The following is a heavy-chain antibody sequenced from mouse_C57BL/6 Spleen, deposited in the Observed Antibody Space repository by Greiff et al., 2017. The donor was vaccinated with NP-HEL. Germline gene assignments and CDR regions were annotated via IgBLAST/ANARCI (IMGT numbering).Heavy chain of an antibody. V-gene: IGHV3-6*01. CDR1: GYSITSGYY. CDR2: ISYDGSN. Sequence: ESGPGLVKPSQSLSLTCSVTGYSITSGYYWNWIRQFPGNKLEWMGYISYDGSNNYNPSLKNRISITRDTSKNQFFLKLNSVTTEDTATYYCARPYDYDGDYYAMDYWGQGTSVTVSS. J-gene: IGHJ4*01. CDR3: ARPYDYDGDYYAMDY. D-gene: IGHD2-4*01.